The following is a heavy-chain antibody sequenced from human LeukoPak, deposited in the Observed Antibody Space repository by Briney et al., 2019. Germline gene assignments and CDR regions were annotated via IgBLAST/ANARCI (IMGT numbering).Heavy chain of an antibody. CDR2: INYSGST. J-gene: IGHJ3*02. CDR3: ARVDATMIRAFDI. CDR1: SFSISSGYY. Sequence: PSETLSLTCTVSSFSISSGYYWDWIRQPPGKGLEWMGSINYSGSTYYNPSLKSRFTMSADTSKNQLSLVLSSVTAADTAVYYCARVDATMIRAFDIWGQGTMVTVSS. V-gene: IGHV4-38-2*02. D-gene: IGHD3-10*01.